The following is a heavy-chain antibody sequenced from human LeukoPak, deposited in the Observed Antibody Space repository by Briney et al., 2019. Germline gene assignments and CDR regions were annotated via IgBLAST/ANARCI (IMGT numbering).Heavy chain of an antibody. J-gene: IGHJ4*02. Sequence: SETLSLTCTVSGGSISSGDYYWSWIRQPPGKGLEWIGYIYYSGSTYYNPSLKSRVTISVDTSKNQFSLKLSSVIAADTAVYYCATLANWGSRPFDYWGQGTLVTVSS. D-gene: IGHD7-27*01. CDR2: IYYSGST. CDR3: ATLANWGSRPFDY. CDR1: GGSISSGDYY. V-gene: IGHV4-30-4*01.